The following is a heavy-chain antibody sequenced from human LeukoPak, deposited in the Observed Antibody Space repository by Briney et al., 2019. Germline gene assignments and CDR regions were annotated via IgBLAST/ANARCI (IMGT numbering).Heavy chain of an antibody. V-gene: IGHV4-34*01. CDR1: GGSFSGYY. Sequence: SETLSLTCAVYGGSFSGYYWSWIRQPPGKGLEWIGEINHSGSTNYNPSLKSRVTISVDTSKNQFSLKLTSVNAADTAVYYCARGARVFEPWGQGILVIVSS. J-gene: IGHJ5*02. CDR2: INHSGST. CDR3: ARGARVFEP.